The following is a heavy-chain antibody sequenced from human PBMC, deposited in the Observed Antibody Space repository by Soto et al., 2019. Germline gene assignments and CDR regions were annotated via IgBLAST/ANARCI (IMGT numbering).Heavy chain of an antibody. J-gene: IGHJ6*02. CDR1: GFTFSGSA. Sequence: EVQLVESGGGLVQPGGSLKLSCAASGFTFSGSAMHWVRQASGKGLEWVGRIRSKANSYATAYAASVKGRFTISRDDSKNTAYLQMNSLKTEDTAVYYCTRRGIAVAGTGGETMVDVWGQGTTVTVSS. CDR3: TRRGIAVAGTGGETMVDV. D-gene: IGHD6-19*01. V-gene: IGHV3-73*02. CDR2: IRSKANSYAT.